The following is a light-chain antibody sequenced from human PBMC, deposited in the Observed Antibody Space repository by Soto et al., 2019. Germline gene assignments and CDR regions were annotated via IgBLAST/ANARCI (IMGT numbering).Light chain of an antibody. CDR3: VAWDDSLSGGV. J-gene: IGLJ7*01. CDR2: RND. CDR1: RSNIGSNY. V-gene: IGLV1-47*01. Sequence: QSVLTQPPTASGTPGQRVTISCSGSRSNIGSNYVYWYQQVPGTAPKLLIYRNDQRPSGVPDRFSGSKSGTSASLAISWLRSADEADYYCVAWDDSLSGGVFGGGTQLTVL.